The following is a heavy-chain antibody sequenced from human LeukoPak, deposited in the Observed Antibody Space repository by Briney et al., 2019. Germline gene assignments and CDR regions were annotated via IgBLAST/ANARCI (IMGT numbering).Heavy chain of an antibody. CDR3: ARIGAAAAKGEFGY. Sequence: GGSLRLSCAASGFTFSTYNMAWVRQAPGKELEWVASIIFTGDYKHYADSVKGRFSISRDGADNSLYLQMSSLRAGDTAVYFCARIGAAAAKGEFGYWGQGTLVTVSS. J-gene: IGHJ4*02. D-gene: IGHD6-13*01. V-gene: IGHV3-21*01. CDR2: IIFTGDYK. CDR1: GFTFSTYN.